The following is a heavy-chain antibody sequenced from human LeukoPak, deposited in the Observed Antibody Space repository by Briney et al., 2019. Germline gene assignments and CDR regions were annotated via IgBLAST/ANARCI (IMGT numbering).Heavy chain of an antibody. J-gene: IGHJ5*02. D-gene: IGHD6-13*01. CDR1: GGSISSYY. CDR3: ARFVSSSWYRWFDP. Sequence: SETLSLTCTVSGGSISSYYWSWIRQFPGKGLEWIGYIYYSGSTNYNPSLKSRVTISVDTSKNQFSLKLSSVTAADTAVYYCARFVSSSWYRWFDPWGQGTLVTVSS. CDR2: IYYSGST. V-gene: IGHV4-59*08.